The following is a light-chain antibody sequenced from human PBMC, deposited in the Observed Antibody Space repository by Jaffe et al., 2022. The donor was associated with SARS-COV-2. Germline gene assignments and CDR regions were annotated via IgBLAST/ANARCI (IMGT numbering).Light chain of an antibody. J-gene: IGLJ2*01. V-gene: IGLV3-9*01. CDR3: QLWDSTTVV. CDR1: NIGSRN. CDR2: RDT. Sequence: SFELTQPLSLSVALGQMASITCGANNIGSRNVHWYQQKPGQAPVLVIYRDTNRPSGIPERFSGSNSGNTATLTISGAQAGDEADYYCQLWDSTTVVFGGGTKLTVL.